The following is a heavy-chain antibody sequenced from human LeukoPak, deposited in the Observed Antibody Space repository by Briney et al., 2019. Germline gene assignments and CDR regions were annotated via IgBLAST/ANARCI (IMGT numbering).Heavy chain of an antibody. Sequence: GGSLRLSCAASGFIFSTYTMHWVRQAPCKGLEWVAVISYDGSNKYSTDSVKGRFTISRDNSRNTLYLQMNSLRAEDTAVYYCARDDVRYCSSTSCYYFDYWGQGTLVTVSS. CDR2: ISYDGSNK. D-gene: IGHD2-2*01. J-gene: IGHJ4*02. CDR1: GFIFSTYT. CDR3: ARDDVRYCSSTSCYYFDY. V-gene: IGHV3-30-3*01.